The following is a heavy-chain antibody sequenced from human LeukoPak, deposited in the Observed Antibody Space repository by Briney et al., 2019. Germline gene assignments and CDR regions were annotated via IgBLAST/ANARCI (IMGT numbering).Heavy chain of an antibody. CDR1: GYTFTSYG. CDR3: ARDGTYYYDSSGYYRYYYMDV. D-gene: IGHD3-22*01. V-gene: IGHV1-18*01. J-gene: IGHJ6*03. Sequence: ASVKVSCKASGYTFTSYGISWVRQAPGQGLDWMGWSSAYNGNTNYAQKLQGRVTMTTDTSTSTAYMELRSLRSDDTAVYYCARDGTYYYDSSGYYRYYYMDVWGKGTTVTVSS. CDR2: SSAYNGNT.